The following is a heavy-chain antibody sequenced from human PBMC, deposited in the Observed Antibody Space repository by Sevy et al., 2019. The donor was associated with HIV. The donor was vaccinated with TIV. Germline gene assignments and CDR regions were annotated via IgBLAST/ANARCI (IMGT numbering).Heavy chain of an antibody. J-gene: IGHJ4*02. D-gene: IGHD5-18*01. CDR3: ARVVDTAMVYTGFDY. CDR1: GYTFTSYG. Sequence: ASVKVSCKASGYTFTSYGISWVRQAPRQGLERMGWISAYNGNTNYPQKLQGRVTMTTDTSTSTTYMELRSLRSDDTAGYYCARVVDTAMVYTGFDYWGQGTLVTVSS. CDR2: ISAYNGNT. V-gene: IGHV1-18*01.